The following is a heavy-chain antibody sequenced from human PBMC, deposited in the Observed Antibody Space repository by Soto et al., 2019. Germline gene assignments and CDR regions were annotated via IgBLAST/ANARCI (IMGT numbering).Heavy chain of an antibody. Sequence: QITLKESGPTLVKPTQTLTLTCTFSGFSLSTSGVGVGWIRQPPGKALEWLALIYWDDDERDSPSLKRRLTITKDTSKNHVVLKMTNMDPVDTATYYCAHTPYTGSSYYFDLWGQGTLVTVSS. CDR1: GFSLSTSGVG. V-gene: IGHV2-5*02. CDR2: IYWDDDE. CDR3: AHTPYTGSSYYFDL. D-gene: IGHD6-6*01. J-gene: IGHJ4*02.